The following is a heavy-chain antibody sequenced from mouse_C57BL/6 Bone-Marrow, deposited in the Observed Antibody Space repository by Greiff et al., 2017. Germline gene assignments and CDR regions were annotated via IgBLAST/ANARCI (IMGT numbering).Heavy chain of an antibody. Sequence: VQLQQPGAELVMPGASVKLSCKASGYTFTSYWMHWVKQRPGQGLEWIGEIDPSDSYTNYNQKFKGKSTLTVDKSSSTAYMQLSSLTSEDAEVYYCARDYYSNNYYAMDYWGQGTSVTVSS. CDR2: IDPSDSYT. CDR1: GYTFTSYW. D-gene: IGHD2-5*01. J-gene: IGHJ4*01. CDR3: ARDYYSNNYYAMDY. V-gene: IGHV1-69*01.